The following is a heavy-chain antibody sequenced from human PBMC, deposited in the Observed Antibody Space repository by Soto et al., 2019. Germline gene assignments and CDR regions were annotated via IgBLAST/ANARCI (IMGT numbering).Heavy chain of an antibody. J-gene: IGHJ4*02. D-gene: IGHD3-22*01. CDR3: ATEGSGYVTY. CDR2: IKSDGSDT. CDR1: GFTFNTYW. Sequence: EVQLVESGGGLVQPGGSMRLSCAASGFTFNTYWMQWVRQAPGKGLVLVSRIKSDGSDTNYADSVKGRFTITRDNAKNTLFLKMNSLGAEDTAVYYCATEGSGYVTYWGPGTLVTVSS. V-gene: IGHV3-74*01.